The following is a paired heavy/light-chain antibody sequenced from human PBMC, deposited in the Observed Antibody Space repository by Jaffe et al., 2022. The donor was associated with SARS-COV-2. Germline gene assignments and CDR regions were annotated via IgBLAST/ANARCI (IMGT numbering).Light chain of an antibody. CDR1: QSVSSY. CDR3: QQRSNWPPL. CDR2: DAS. Sequence: EIVLTQSPATLSLSPGERATLSCRASQSVSSYLAWYQQKPGQAPRLLIYDASNRATGIPARFSGSGSGTDFTLTISSLEPEDCAVYYCQQRSNWPPLFGGGTKVEIK. V-gene: IGKV3-11*01. J-gene: IGKJ4*01.
Heavy chain of an antibody. J-gene: IGHJ4*02. CDR1: GFTFSNAW. CDR3: TTVLGYRQWLAGFDY. CDR2: IKSKTDGGTT. D-gene: IGHD6-19*01. Sequence: EVQLVESGGGLVKPGGSLRLSCAASGFTFSNAWMSWVRQAPGKGLEWVGRIKSKTDGGTTDYAAPVRGRFTISRDDSENTLYLQMNSLQTEDTAVYYCTTVLGYRQWLAGFDYWGQGTLVTVSS. V-gene: IGHV3-15*01.